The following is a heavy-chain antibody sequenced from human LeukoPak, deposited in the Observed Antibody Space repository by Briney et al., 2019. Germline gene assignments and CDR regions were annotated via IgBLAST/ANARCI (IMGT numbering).Heavy chain of an antibody. D-gene: IGHD3-10*01. V-gene: IGHV1-69*04. Sequence: SVKVSCKASGGTFTSYVISWVRQAPGQGLEWMGRLNPILGIANYVQKFQGRVSITADKSTSTVYMELSNLTSEDTAIYYCGRPANYYGSGNYYIDAFDIWGQGTMVTVSS. CDR3: GRPANYYGSGNYYIDAFDI. J-gene: IGHJ3*02. CDR2: LNPILGIA. CDR1: GGTFTSYV.